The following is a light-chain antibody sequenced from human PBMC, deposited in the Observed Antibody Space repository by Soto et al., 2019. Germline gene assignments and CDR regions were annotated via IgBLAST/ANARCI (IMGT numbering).Light chain of an antibody. CDR2: GAS. Sequence: EPVLTQSPGTLSLSPGERATLSCRASQSVTSSYIAWYQQKPGQAPRLLIYGASSRATGIPDRFSGSGSGTDFTLTIGRLEPEDFAVYYCQKYGSSPPITFGQGTRLEI. V-gene: IGKV3-20*01. J-gene: IGKJ5*01. CDR1: QSVTSSY. CDR3: QKYGSSPPIT.